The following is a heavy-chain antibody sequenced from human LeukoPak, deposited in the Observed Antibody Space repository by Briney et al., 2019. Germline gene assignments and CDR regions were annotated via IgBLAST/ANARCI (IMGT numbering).Heavy chain of an antibody. Sequence: PGGSLRLSCAASGFTVSSNYMSWVRQAPGKGLEWVSVIYSGGSTYYADSVKGRFTISRDNSKNTLYLQMNSLRAEDTAVYYCAKDLAVAGTSSPDYWGQGTLVTVSS. D-gene: IGHD6-19*01. J-gene: IGHJ4*02. CDR1: GFTVSSNY. CDR3: AKDLAVAGTSSPDY. CDR2: IYSGGST. V-gene: IGHV3-53*05.